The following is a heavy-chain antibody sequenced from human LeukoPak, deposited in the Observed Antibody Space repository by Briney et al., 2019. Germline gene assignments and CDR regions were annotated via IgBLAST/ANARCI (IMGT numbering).Heavy chain of an antibody. CDR1: GFTFSSYN. V-gene: IGHV3-48*01. Sequence: PGGSLRLSCAASGFTFSSYNMNWVRQAPGKGLEWVSYISDSSTTIYYADSVKGRFTISRDNAKNSLYLQMDSLTAEDTAVYYCTRKGSQWDFLVDYWGQGTRVAVSP. D-gene: IGHD2/OR15-2a*01. J-gene: IGHJ4*02. CDR2: ISDSSTTI. CDR3: TRKGSQWDFLVDY.